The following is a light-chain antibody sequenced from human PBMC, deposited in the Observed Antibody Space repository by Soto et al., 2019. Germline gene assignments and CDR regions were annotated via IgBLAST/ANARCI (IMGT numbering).Light chain of an antibody. Sequence: QSVLTQPASVSGSPGQSITISCTGTSSDVGGYNYVSWYQQHPGKAPKLMIYEVSHRPSGVSNRFSGSKSGNTASLTISGLQAEDEADYYCSSYTRSSTLEVVFGGGTKVTVL. CDR2: EVS. CDR1: SSDVGGYNY. J-gene: IGLJ2*01. CDR3: SSYTRSSTLEVV. V-gene: IGLV2-14*01.